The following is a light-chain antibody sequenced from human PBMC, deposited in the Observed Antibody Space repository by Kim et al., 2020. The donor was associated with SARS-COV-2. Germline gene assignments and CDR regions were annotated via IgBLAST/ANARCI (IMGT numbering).Light chain of an antibody. J-gene: IGKJ1*01. V-gene: IGKV3-20*01. CDR2: DAS. Sequence: PREIATHSCRATRTVNRNNLAWSQHKPGQAPRTRIYDASTRAPGIPDRFSGRGSGTDFTLSVSRLEPEDVAVYYCQQYGRSAAFGQGTKVDIK. CDR3: QQYGRSAA. CDR1: RTVNRNN.